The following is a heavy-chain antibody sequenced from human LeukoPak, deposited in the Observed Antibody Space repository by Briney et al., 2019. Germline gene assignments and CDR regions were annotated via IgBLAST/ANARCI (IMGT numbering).Heavy chain of an antibody. CDR3: AKPRGEEWLVGLYDAFDI. V-gene: IGHV3-23*01. CDR1: GFTFSSYA. Sequence: GGSLRLSCAASGFTFSSYAMSWVRQAPGKGLEWVSAISGSGGSTYYADSVRGRFTISRDNSKNTLYLQMNSLRAEDTAVFYCAKPRGEEWLVGLYDAFDIWGQGTMVTVSS. D-gene: IGHD6-19*01. J-gene: IGHJ3*02. CDR2: ISGSGGST.